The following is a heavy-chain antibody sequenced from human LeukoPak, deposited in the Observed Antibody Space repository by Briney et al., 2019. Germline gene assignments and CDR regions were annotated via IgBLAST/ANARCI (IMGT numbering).Heavy chain of an antibody. J-gene: IGHJ6*03. CDR3: ARLQFYYDSSGYYGYYYMDV. Sequence: PSETLSLTCSVSGGSISSHYWSWIRQPAGKGLEWIGRIYTSRNTNYNPSLKSRVTISVDNSKNELSLKLTSVTAADTAVYYCARLQFYYDSSGYYGYYYMDVWGKGTTVTVSS. D-gene: IGHD3-22*01. CDR1: GGSISSHY. CDR2: IYTSRNT. V-gene: IGHV4-4*07.